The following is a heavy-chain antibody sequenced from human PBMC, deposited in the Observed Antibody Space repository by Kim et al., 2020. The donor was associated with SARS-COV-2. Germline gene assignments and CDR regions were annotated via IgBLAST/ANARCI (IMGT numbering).Heavy chain of an antibody. Sequence: SVKGRFTISRDNAKNSLYLQMNSLRAEDTAVYYCARVPWGGYDFYYGMDVWGQGTTVTVSS. D-gene: IGHD5-12*01. CDR3: ARVPWGGYDFYYGMDV. J-gene: IGHJ6*02. V-gene: IGHV3-21*01.